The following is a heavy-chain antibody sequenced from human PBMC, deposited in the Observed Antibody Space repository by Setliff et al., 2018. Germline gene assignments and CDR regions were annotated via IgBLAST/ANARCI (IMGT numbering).Heavy chain of an antibody. V-gene: IGHV3-23*01. CDR3: ARDGGEY. Sequence: PGGSLRLSCVASGFTFSNYGMHWVRQAPGKGLEWVSAISGSGGSTYYADSVKGRFTISRDNSKNTLYLQMNSLRAEDTAVYYCARDGGEYWGQGTLVTVSS. CDR1: GFTFSNYG. CDR2: ISGSGGST. J-gene: IGHJ4*02. D-gene: IGHD3-16*01.